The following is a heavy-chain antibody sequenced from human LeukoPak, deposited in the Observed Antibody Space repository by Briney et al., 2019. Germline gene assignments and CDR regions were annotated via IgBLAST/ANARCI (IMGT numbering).Heavy chain of an antibody. D-gene: IGHD3-10*01. CDR2: IGYDGSNK. CDR1: GFTFSSYG. Sequence: GGSLRLSCAASGFTFSSYGMHWVRQAPGKGLDWVAVIGYDGSNKYYADSVKGRFTISRDNSKNTLYLQMNSLRAEDTAVYYCARDRWYYGSGSYSSYFDYWGQGTLVTVSS. J-gene: IGHJ4*02. CDR3: ARDRWYYGSGSYSSYFDY. V-gene: IGHV3-33*01.